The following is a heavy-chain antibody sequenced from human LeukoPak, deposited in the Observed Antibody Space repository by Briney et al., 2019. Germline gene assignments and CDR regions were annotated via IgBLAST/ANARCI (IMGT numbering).Heavy chain of an antibody. CDR3: TTLTVDTNFDY. CDR1: GFSFSVYE. V-gene: IGHV3-48*03. Sequence: PGGSLRLSCAASGFSFSVYEMHWVRQAPGKGLEGISDISSSGTTTYYADSVKGRFTISRDNAKNSLYLQMNSLRAEDTAVYYCTTLTVDTNFDYWGQGTLVTVSS. CDR2: ISSSGTTT. D-gene: IGHD5-18*01. J-gene: IGHJ4*02.